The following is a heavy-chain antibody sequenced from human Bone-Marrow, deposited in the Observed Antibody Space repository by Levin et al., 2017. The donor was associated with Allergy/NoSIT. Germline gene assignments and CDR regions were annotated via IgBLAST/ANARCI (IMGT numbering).Heavy chain of an antibody. CDR2: IYSSGNT. CDR3: ARDRDYYDSSGYDIVYYGMDV. J-gene: IGHJ6*02. Sequence: TPSETLSLTCTVSGASISSNDYYWSWIRQPPGTGLEWIGYIYSSGNTHYNPSLKSRVTMSLDASKNQISLKLNSVTAADTAVYYCARDRDYYDSSGYDIVYYGMDVWGQGTTVTVSS. D-gene: IGHD3-22*01. CDR1: GASISSNDYY. V-gene: IGHV4-30-4*01.